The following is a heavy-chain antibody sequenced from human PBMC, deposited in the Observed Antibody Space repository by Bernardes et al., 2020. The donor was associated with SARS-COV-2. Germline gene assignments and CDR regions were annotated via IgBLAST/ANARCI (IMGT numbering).Heavy chain of an antibody. CDR3: SRGGGEYSSSAGTYYYYYYGMAV. CDR1: GGSFSGYY. V-gene: IGHV4-34*01. CDR2: INHSGST. J-gene: IGHJ6*02. D-gene: IGHD6-6*01. Sequence: SETLSLTCAVYGGSFSGYYWSWIRRPPGKGLEWIGEINHSGSTNYNPSLKSRVTISVDTSKNQFSLKLSSVTAADTAVYYCSRGGGEYSSSAGTYYYYYYGMAVWGQGTTVTVSS.